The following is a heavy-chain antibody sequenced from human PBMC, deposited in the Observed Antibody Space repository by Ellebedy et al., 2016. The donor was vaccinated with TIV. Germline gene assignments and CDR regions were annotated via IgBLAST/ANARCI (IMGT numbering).Heavy chain of an antibody. J-gene: IGHJ6*02. CDR2: ISSSSSYI. Sequence: GESLKISCAASGFTFSSYSMNWVRQAPGKGLEWVSSISSSSSYIYYADSVKGRFTISRDDYTDTAYLEMDSLRDDDTAVYFCARDGQSLAPYSLDVWGQGTTVTVSS. CDR3: ARDGQSLAPYSLDV. CDR1: GFTFSSYS. V-gene: IGHV3-21*06.